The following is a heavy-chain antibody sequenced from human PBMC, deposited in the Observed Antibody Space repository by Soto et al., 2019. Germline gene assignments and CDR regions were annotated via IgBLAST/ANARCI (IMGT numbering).Heavy chain of an antibody. D-gene: IGHD5-12*01. CDR1: GYTFTSYA. J-gene: IGHJ5*02. Sequence: ASVKVSCKASGYTFTSYAMHWVRQAPGQRLEWMGWINAGNGNTKYSQKFQGRVTITRDTSASTAYMELSSLRSEDTAVYYCARFRTVYSGYDYNWFDPWGQGTLVTVSS. CDR2: INAGNGNT. V-gene: IGHV1-3*01. CDR3: ARFRTVYSGYDYNWFDP.